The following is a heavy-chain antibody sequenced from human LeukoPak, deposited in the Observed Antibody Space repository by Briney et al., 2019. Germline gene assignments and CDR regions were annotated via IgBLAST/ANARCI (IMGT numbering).Heavy chain of an antibody. V-gene: IGHV1-58*01. CDR3: AAEYYDILTGQN. CDR2: IVVGSGNT. D-gene: IGHD3-9*01. J-gene: IGHJ4*02. CDR1: GFTFTSSA. Sequence: ASVKVSCKASGFTFTSSAVQWVRQARGQRVEWIGWIVVGSGNTNYARKFQERVTITRDMSTSTAYMELSSLRSEDTAVYYCAAEYYDILTGQNWGQGTLVTVSS.